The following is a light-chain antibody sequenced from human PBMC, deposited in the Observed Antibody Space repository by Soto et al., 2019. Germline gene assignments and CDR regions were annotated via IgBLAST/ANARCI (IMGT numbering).Light chain of an antibody. CDR3: QQRSNWPPYT. J-gene: IGKJ2*01. V-gene: IGKV3-11*01. CDR1: QSVSSY. Sequence: EIVLTQSPDTLSLSPGERATLSCRASQSVSSYLAWYQQRPGQAPRLLIYDASNRATGIPARFSGSGSGTDFTLTIRSLEPEDFVVYYCQQRSNWPPYTFGQGTKLEIK. CDR2: DAS.